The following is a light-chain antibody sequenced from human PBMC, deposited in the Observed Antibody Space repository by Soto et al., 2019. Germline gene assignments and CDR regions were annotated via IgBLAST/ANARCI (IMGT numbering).Light chain of an antibody. Sequence: QSALTQPPSASGSPGQSVTISCTGTSTDVGGYNYVSWYQQHPGKAPKLMIYEVTKRPSGVPDRFSGSKSGNTPSLTVSGLQAEDEADYYCSSHAGITNVVFGGGTKLTVL. CDR3: SSHAGITNVV. J-gene: IGLJ2*01. CDR1: STDVGGYNY. V-gene: IGLV2-8*01. CDR2: EVT.